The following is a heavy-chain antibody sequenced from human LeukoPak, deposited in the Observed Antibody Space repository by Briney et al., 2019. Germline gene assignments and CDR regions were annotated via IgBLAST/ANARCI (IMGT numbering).Heavy chain of an antibody. Sequence: GGSLRLSCAASGFAFSSYSMNWVRQAPGKGLEWVSSITRSSTSTYYTDSVRGRFTISRDNAKNSLYLQMNSLRAEDTAVYYCARDNWNDAPGGFDPWGQGTLVTVSS. V-gene: IGHV3-21*01. CDR2: ITRSSTST. D-gene: IGHD1-20*01. CDR3: ARDNWNDAPGGFDP. CDR1: GFAFSSYS. J-gene: IGHJ5*02.